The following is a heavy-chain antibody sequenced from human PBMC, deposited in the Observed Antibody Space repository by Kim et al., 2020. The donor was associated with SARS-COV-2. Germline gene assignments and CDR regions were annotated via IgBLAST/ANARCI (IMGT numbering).Heavy chain of an antibody. Sequence: ASVKVSCKASGYTFTSYYMHWVRQAPGQGLEWMGIINPSGGSTSYAQKFQGRVTMTRDTSTSTVYMELSSLRSEDTAVYYCAREGQGVFWGSSWYGVHNWFDPWGQGTLVTVSS. CDR2: INPSGGST. D-gene: IGHD6-13*01. CDR3: AREGQGVFWGSSWYGVHNWFDP. J-gene: IGHJ5*02. CDR1: GYTFTSYY. V-gene: IGHV1-46*01.